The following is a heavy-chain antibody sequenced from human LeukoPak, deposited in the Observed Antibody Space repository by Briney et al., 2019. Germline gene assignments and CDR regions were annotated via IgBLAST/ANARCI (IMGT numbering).Heavy chain of an antibody. CDR3: AKGEGVLLEWFALGAFDI. V-gene: IGHV3-23*01. Sequence: PGGSLRLSCAASGFTFSSYAMSWVRQAPGKGLEWVSAISGSGGSTYYADSVKGRFTISRDNSKNTLYLQMNSLRAEDTAVYYCAKGEGVLLEWFALGAFDIWGQGTMVTVSS. J-gene: IGHJ3*02. D-gene: IGHD3-3*01. CDR1: GFTFSSYA. CDR2: ISGSGGST.